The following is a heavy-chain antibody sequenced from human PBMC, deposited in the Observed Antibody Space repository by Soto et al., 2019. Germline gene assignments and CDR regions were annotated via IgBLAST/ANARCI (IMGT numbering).Heavy chain of an antibody. J-gene: IGHJ6*02. CDR2: FDPEDGET. V-gene: IGHV1-24*01. CDR1: GYTLTELS. Sequence: ASVKVSCKVSGYTLTELSMHWVRQAPGKGLEWMGGFDPEDGETIYAQKFQGRVTITADESTSTAYMELSSLRSEDTAVYYCARDPAGYYDSSGSLSRHYYYGMDVWGQGTTVTVSS. CDR3: ARDPAGYYDSSGSLSRHYYYGMDV. D-gene: IGHD3-22*01.